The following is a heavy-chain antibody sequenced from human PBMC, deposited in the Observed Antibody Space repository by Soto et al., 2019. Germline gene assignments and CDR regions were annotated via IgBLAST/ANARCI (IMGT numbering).Heavy chain of an antibody. Sequence: KPSETLSLTCAVYGGSFSGYYWSWIRQPPGKGLEWIGEINHSGSTNYNPSLKSRVTISVDTSKNQFSLKLSSVTAADTAVYYCARGLTGDGFDYWGQGTLVTVSS. CDR2: INHSGST. V-gene: IGHV4-34*01. CDR3: ARGLTGDGFDY. CDR1: GGSFSGYY. D-gene: IGHD7-27*01. J-gene: IGHJ4*02.